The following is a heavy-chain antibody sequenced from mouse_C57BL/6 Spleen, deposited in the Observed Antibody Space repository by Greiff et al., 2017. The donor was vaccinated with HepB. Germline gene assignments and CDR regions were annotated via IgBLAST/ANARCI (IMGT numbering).Heavy chain of an antibody. CDR3: ARRGAHYYGSVLDY. D-gene: IGHD1-1*01. Sequence: DVQLVESGGGLVKPGGSLKLSCAASGFTFSSYTMSWVRQTPEKRLEWVATISGGGGNTYYPDSVKGRFTISRDNAKNTLYLQMSSLRSEDTALYYCARRGAHYYGSVLDYWGQGTTLTVSS. J-gene: IGHJ2*01. V-gene: IGHV5-9*01. CDR2: ISGGGGNT. CDR1: GFTFSSYT.